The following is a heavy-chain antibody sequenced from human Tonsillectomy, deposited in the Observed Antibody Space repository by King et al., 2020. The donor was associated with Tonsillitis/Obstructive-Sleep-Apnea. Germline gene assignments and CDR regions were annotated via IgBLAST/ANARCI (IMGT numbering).Heavy chain of an antibody. CDR2: INHSGST. Sequence: VQLQQWGAGLLKPSETLSLTCAVYGGTFSGYYWSWIRQPPGKGLEWIGEINHSGSTNYNPSLKSRVTISVDTSKNQFSLKLSSVTAAATAVCYCARGSPRYYYGSGSYYVIDYWGQGTLVTVSA. CDR1: GGTFSGYY. J-gene: IGHJ4*02. CDR3: ARGSPRYYYGSGSYYVIDY. D-gene: IGHD3-10*01. V-gene: IGHV4-34*01.